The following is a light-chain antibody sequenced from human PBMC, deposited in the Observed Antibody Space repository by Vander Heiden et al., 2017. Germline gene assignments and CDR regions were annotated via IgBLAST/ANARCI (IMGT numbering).Light chain of an antibody. CDR2: DDS. CDR3: QVWDSSSDHPGV. J-gene: IGLJ3*02. CDR1: NIGSKS. V-gene: IGLV3-21*02. Sequence: SSVLPQPPSVSVAPGQTARITWGGNNIGSKSVHWYQQKPGQAPVLVVDDDSDRPSGIPERFSGSNSGNTATLTISRVEAGDEADYYCQVWDSSSDHPGVFGGGTKLTVL.